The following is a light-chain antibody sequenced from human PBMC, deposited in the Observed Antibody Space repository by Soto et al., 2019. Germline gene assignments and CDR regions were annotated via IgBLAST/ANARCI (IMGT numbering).Light chain of an antibody. CDR2: EVS. CDR1: SSDVGGYNF. V-gene: IGLV2-14*01. Sequence: LTQPASVSGSPGQSITISCTGTSSDVGGYNFVCWFQQHPGKVPKLLIYEVSNRPSGVSNRFSGSKSGNTASLTISGLQPEDDADYYCTSYTKTSPLVFGTGTNVTVL. CDR3: TSYTKTSPLV. J-gene: IGLJ1*01.